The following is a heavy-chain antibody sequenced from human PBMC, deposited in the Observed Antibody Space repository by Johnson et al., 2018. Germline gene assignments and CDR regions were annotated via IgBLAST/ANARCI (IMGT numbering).Heavy chain of an antibody. J-gene: IGHJ3*02. CDR1: GFTFSSYD. CDR2: IGTIGDVT. CDR3: ARQGQLLDNAFDI. Sequence: VQLVESGGVLVQPGGSLRLSCAASGFTFSSYDMAWVRQAPGKGLEWVSAIGTIGDVTYYADSVRGRFTTSRANSRNTLYLQMNSLNPEDTAGYYCARQGQLLDNAFDIWGQGTMFTVSS. D-gene: IGHD6-19*01. V-gene: IGHV3-23*04.